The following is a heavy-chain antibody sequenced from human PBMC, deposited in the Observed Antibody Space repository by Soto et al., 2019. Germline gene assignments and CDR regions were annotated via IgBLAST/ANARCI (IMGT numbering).Heavy chain of an antibody. CDR2: TYYRSKWNN. CDR1: GDSVSSNSAA. V-gene: IGHV6-1*01. J-gene: IGHJ4*02. Sequence: PSQTLSLTCAISGDSVSSNSAAWNWIRQSPSRGLEWLGRTYYRSKWNNDYAASEKRRITIKPDTSKNQYSQQLNSVTPEDTAICFRAKHTREYCPTYFDYWGQGNLVTVSS. D-gene: IGHD2-21*01. CDR3: AKHTREYCPTYFDY.